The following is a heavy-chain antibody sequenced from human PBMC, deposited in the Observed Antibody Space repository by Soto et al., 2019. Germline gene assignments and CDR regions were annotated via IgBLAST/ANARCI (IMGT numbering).Heavy chain of an antibody. V-gene: IGHV4-31*03. D-gene: IGHD2-15*01. CDR1: GGSINRGGSY. Sequence: SETLSLTCSVSGGSINRGGSYWSWIRQHPGKGLEWIGYIYNSGSTYYNPSLKSRVTISLDTSKNQFSLKLSSVTAADTAVYFCARDLRLGYSSGGRCQDSYYAMDVWGQGTTVTVSS. J-gene: IGHJ6*02. CDR3: ARDLRLGYSSGGRCQDSYYAMDV. CDR2: IYNSGST.